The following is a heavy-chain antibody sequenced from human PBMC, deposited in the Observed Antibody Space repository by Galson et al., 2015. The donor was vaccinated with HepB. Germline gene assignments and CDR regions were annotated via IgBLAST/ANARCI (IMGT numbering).Heavy chain of an antibody. D-gene: IGHD6-13*01. Sequence: SLRLSCAASGFTFSSYGMHWVRQAPGKGLEWVAVIWYDGSNKYYADSVKGRFTISRDNSKNTLYLQMNSLRAEDTAVYYCAREGQQLVPGRPETIYYMDVWGKGTTVTVSS. J-gene: IGHJ6*03. CDR1: GFTFSSYG. CDR3: AREGQQLVPGRPETIYYMDV. CDR2: IWYDGSNK. V-gene: IGHV3-33*01.